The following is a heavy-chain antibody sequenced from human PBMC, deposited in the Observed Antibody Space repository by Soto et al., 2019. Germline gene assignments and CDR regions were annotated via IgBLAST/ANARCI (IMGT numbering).Heavy chain of an antibody. D-gene: IGHD5-18*01. V-gene: IGHV4-39*01. CDR1: GGSISSSSYY. Sequence: SETLSLTCTVSGGSISSSSYYWGWIRQPPGKGLEWIGSIFYSGSTYYNPSLKSRVTISVDTSKNQFSLKLSSVTAADTAVYYCACIFSLGYSYGFYYYVMDVWGQGTTDTGSS. CDR3: ACIFSLGYSYGFYYYVMDV. J-gene: IGHJ6*02. CDR2: IFYSGST.